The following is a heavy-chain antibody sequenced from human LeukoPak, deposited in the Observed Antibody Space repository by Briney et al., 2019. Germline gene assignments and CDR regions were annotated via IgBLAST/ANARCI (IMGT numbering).Heavy chain of an antibody. CDR1: GFTFSSYA. Sequence: GGSLRLSCAASGFTFSSYAMSRVRQAPGKGLEWVSAISGSGGSTYYADSVKGRFTISRDNSKNTLYLQMNSLGAEDTAVYYCAKDRGSSWHNDAFDIWGQGTMVTVSS. D-gene: IGHD6-13*01. CDR2: ISGSGGST. V-gene: IGHV3-23*01. J-gene: IGHJ3*02. CDR3: AKDRGSSWHNDAFDI.